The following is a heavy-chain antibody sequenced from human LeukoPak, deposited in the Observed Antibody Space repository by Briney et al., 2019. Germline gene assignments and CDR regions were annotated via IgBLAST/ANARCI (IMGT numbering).Heavy chain of an antibody. CDR1: GFTFSNAW. D-gene: IGHD1-26*01. CDR3: TTVVGATTRSPFDY. Sequence: VGSLRLSCAASGFTFSNAWMSWVRQAPGKGLEWVGRIKSKTDGGTTDYAAPVKGRFTISRDDSKNTLYLQMNSLKTEDTAVCYCTTVVGATTRSPFDYWGQGTLVTVSS. V-gene: IGHV3-15*01. CDR2: IKSKTDGGTT. J-gene: IGHJ4*02.